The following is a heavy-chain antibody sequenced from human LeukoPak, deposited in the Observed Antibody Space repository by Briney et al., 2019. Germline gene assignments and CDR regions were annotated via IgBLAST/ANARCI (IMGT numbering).Heavy chain of an antibody. CDR3: ARETTTLDY. D-gene: IGHD1-26*01. Sequence: GGSLRLSCAASGFTFSSYGMQWVRQAPGKGLEWVAVIWYDGSNKFYADSVKGRFTISRDNSKNTLYLQMNSLRAEETAVYYCARETTTLDYWGQGTLVTVSS. CDR2: IWYDGSNK. V-gene: IGHV3-33*01. CDR1: GFTFSSYG. J-gene: IGHJ4*02.